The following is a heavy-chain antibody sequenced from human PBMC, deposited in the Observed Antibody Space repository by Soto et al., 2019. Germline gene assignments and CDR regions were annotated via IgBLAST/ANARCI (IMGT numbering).Heavy chain of an antibody. CDR1: GFTFSSYA. CDR3: AKAELWFGELPQYYFDY. V-gene: IGHV3-23*01. CDR2: ISGSGGST. D-gene: IGHD3-10*01. Sequence: GGSLRLSCAASGFTFSSYAMSWVRQAPGKGLEWVSAISGSGGSTYYADSVKGRFTISRDNSKNTLYLQMNSLRAEDTAVYYCAKAELWFGELPQYYFDYWGQGTLVTVSS. J-gene: IGHJ4*02.